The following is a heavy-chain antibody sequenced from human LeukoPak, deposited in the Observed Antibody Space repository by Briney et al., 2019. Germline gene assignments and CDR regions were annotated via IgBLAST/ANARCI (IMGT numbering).Heavy chain of an antibody. Sequence: GGSLRLSCAASGFTFSSYWMSWVRQAPGKGLEWVANIKQDGSEKYYVDSVKGRFTVSRDNAKSSLYLQMNSLRAEDTAVYFCARGQWLPNYYFDSWGQGTLVTVSS. CDR3: ARGQWLPNYYFDS. CDR1: GFTFSSYW. D-gene: IGHD6-19*01. J-gene: IGHJ4*02. V-gene: IGHV3-7*01. CDR2: IKQDGSEK.